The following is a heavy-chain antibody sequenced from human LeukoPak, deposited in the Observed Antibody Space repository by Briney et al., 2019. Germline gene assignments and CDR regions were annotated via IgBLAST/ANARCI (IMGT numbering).Heavy chain of an antibody. CDR3: AREVRFGMAREYYFDY. CDR2: INRDGSTT. V-gene: IGHV3-74*01. Sequence: GGSLRLSCAASGFTFSTYWMHWVRQAPGKGLVWVSEINRDGSTTNYAESVKGRFTISRDNAKNTVYLQMNSLGAEDTAMYYCAREVRFGMAREYYFDYWGQGHLVTVSS. J-gene: IGHJ4*02. D-gene: IGHD3-10*01. CDR1: GFTFSTYW.